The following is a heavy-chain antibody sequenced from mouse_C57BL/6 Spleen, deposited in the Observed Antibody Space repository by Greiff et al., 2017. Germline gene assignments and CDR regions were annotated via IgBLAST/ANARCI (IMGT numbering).Heavy chain of an antibody. Sequence: QVQLQQPGAELVRPGTSVKLSCKASGYTFTSYWMHWVKQRPGQGLEWIGVIDPSDSYTNYNQQFKGMATLTVDTSSSTAYMQLSSLTSEDSAVYYCARGGEGNFYFDYWGQGTTLTVSS. CDR1: GYTFTSYW. CDR3: ARGGEGNFYFDY. V-gene: IGHV1-59*01. CDR2: IDPSDSYT. J-gene: IGHJ2*01. D-gene: IGHD2-1*01.